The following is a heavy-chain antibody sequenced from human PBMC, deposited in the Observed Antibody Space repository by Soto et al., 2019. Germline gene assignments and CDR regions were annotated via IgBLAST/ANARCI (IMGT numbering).Heavy chain of an antibody. D-gene: IGHD3-16*01. Sequence: LSLTCAVYGGSFSGYYWSWIRQPPGKGLEWVSYISSSGSTIYYADSVKGRFTISRDNAKNSLYLQMNSLRAEDTAVYYCARSHYGTSYYYYYYMDVWGKGTTVTVSS. V-gene: IGHV3-11*01. CDR1: GGSFSGYY. CDR3: ARSHYGTSYYYYYYMDV. CDR2: ISSSGSTI. J-gene: IGHJ6*03.